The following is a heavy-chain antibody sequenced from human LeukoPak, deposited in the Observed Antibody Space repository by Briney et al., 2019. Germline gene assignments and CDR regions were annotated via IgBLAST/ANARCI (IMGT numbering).Heavy chain of an antibody. Sequence: ASVKVSCKASGYTFTSYAISCVRQAPGQGLEWMGWINPNSGGTNYAQKFQGRVTMTRDTSISTAYMELSRLRSDDTAVYYCARGYYYYMDVWGKGTTVTVSS. V-gene: IGHV1-2*02. J-gene: IGHJ6*03. CDR1: GYTFTSYA. CDR3: ARGYYYYMDV. CDR2: INPNSGGT.